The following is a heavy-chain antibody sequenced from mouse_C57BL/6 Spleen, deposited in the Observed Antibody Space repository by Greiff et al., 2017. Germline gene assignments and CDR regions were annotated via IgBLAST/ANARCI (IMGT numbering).Heavy chain of an antibody. Sequence: QVQLQQSGAELVRPGASVTLSCKASGYTFTDYEMHWVKQTPVHGLEWIGAIDPETGGTAYNQKFKGKAILTADKSSSTAYMELRSLTSEDSAVYYCTRRDHSNDGDYAMDYWGQGTSVTVSS. D-gene: IGHD2-12*01. J-gene: IGHJ4*01. CDR2: IDPETGGT. V-gene: IGHV1-15*01. CDR3: TRRDHSNDGDYAMDY. CDR1: GYTFTDYE.